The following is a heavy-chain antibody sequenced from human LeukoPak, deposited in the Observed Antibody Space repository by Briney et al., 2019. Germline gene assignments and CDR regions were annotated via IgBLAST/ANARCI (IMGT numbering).Heavy chain of an antibody. CDR2: IRSGGNNK. V-gene: IGHV3-30*02. CDR3: AKDGSGYSYSDY. D-gene: IGHD5-18*01. J-gene: IGHJ4*02. CDR1: GFTFSSYG. Sequence: PGGSLRLSCAASGFTFSSYGMHWVRQAPGKGLEWVAFIRSGGNNKYYADSVKGRFTISRDNSKNTLYLQMNSLRSEDTAVYYCAKDGSGYSYSDYWGQGTLVTVSS.